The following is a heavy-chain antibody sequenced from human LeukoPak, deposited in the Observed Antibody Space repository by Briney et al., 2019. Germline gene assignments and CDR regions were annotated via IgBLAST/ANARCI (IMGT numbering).Heavy chain of an antibody. D-gene: IGHD3-3*01. J-gene: IGHJ4*02. CDR1: GFTFGGFW. V-gene: IGHV3-7*01. CDR3: ASGFLQWLY. Sequence: PGGSLRLSCAASGFTFGGFWMSWVRQAPGRGLEWVANINQDGSIKYYVDSIKGRFTISRDNAKNSLYLQMNSLRAEDTAVYYCASGFLQWLYWGQGTLVVVSS. CDR2: INQDGSIK.